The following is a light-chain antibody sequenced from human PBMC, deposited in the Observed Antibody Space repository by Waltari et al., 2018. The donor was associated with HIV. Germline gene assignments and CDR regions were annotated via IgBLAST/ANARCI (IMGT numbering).Light chain of an antibody. CDR2: WAS. J-gene: IGKJ4*01. CDR1: ESVLYSSNDKNY. Sequence: DIVLTQSPYSLPVSLGVRAPFTCAPSESVLYSSNDKNYLGWYQVRPGQPPRCLISWASTRESGVPDRFIGSGSGTNFTLTITGLQAEDVATYYCHQYFSSPLTFGGGTTVEI. V-gene: IGKV4-1*01. CDR3: HQYFSSPLT.